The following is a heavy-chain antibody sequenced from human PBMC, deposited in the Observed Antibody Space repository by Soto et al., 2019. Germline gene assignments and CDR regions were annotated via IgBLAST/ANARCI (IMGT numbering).Heavy chain of an antibody. J-gene: IGHJ5*02. CDR2: INSDGSST. V-gene: IGHV3-74*01. CDR1: GFTFSSYW. D-gene: IGHD5-12*01. Sequence: EVPLVESGGGLVQPGGSLRLSCAASGFTFSSYWMHWVRQAPGKGLVWVSRINSDGSSTSYADSVKGRFTISRDNAKNTLYLQMNSLRAEDTAVYYCARGPRDGYIMSWFDPWGQGTLVTVSS. CDR3: ARGPRDGYIMSWFDP.